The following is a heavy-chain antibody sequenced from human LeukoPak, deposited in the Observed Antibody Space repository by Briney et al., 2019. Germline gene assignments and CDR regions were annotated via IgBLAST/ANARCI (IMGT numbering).Heavy chain of an antibody. V-gene: IGHV3-23*01. CDR3: AKSTSRYYYYYGMDV. J-gene: IGHJ6*04. CDR1: GFTFSSYA. Sequence: GGSLRLSCAASGFTFSSYAMSWVRQAPGKGLEWVSAISGSGGSTYYADSVKGRFTISRDNSKNTLYLQMNSLRAEDTAVYYCAKSTSRYYYYYGMDVWGKGTTVAVSS. D-gene: IGHD2-2*01. CDR2: ISGSGGST.